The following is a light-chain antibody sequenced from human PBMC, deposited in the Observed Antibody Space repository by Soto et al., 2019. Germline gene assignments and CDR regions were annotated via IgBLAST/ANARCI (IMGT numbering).Light chain of an antibody. J-gene: IGKJ4*01. CDR2: DAS. CDR1: QSVSSY. V-gene: IGKV3-11*01. CDR3: QQRSKWPST. Sequence: EIVLTQSPVTLSLSPGERATLSCRASQSVSSYLAWYQQKPGQAPRLLIYDASKRATGIPARFSGSGSGTDFTLTISSLEPEAFAVYYCQQRSKWPSTFGGGTKVEIK.